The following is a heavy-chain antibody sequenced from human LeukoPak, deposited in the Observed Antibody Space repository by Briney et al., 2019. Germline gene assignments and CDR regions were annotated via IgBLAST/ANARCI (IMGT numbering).Heavy chain of an antibody. CDR2: IIPILGIA. J-gene: IGHJ4*02. D-gene: IGHD3-10*01. Sequence: SVKVSCKASGGTFSSYAISWVRQAPGQGLEWMGRIIPILGIANYAQKFQGRVTITADKSTSTAYMELSSLRSEDTAVYYCASGSDMVRGAVFDYWGQGTLVTVSS. V-gene: IGHV1-69*04. CDR1: GGTFSSYA. CDR3: ASGSDMVRGAVFDY.